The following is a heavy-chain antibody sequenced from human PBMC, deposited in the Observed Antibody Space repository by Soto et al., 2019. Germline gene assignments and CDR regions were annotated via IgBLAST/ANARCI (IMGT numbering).Heavy chain of an antibody. CDR3: ARDQSLDRNYYYGIDV. J-gene: IGHJ6*02. CDR2: ISPYNGNT. Sequence: QVQLVQSGAEVQKPGASVKVSCKTYGYSFTSYGICWVRQAPGQGLEWMGWISPYNGNTYFAQDLQVRVTLTTDAFTSTVYMELRSLRSDDTAVDYCARDQSLDRNYYYGIDVWGQGTSVTVSS. V-gene: IGHV1-18*01. CDR1: GYSFTSYG. D-gene: IGHD3-3*01.